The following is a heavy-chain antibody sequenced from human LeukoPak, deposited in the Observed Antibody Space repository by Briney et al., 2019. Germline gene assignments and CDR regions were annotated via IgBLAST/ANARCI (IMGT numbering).Heavy chain of an antibody. CDR2: IKSGGSDK. CDR1: GFTFPDNW. V-gene: IGHV3-7*01. D-gene: IGHD2/OR15-2a*01. Sequence: GGSPRLSCAASGFTFPDNWMGWVRQAPGKGLEWVASIKSGGSDKYYVDSVKGRFTISRDDAKNSLYLEMNNLRAEDTAVYYCARGPPSGYGTTWFDYWGQGTLVTVSS. J-gene: IGHJ4*02. CDR3: ARGPPSGYGTTWFDY.